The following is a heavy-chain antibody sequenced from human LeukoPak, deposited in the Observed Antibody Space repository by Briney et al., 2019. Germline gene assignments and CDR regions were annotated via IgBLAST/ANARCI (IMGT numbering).Heavy chain of an antibody. V-gene: IGHV7-4-1*02. Sequence: GASVKVSCKASGYTLTTYAFNWVRQAPGQGLEWMGWINTNTGNATYVQGFTGRFDFSLDTSVSTAYLQSSSLKTEGTAVYYCARKSSGLPHWFDIWGPGSLVTVSS. CDR2: INTNTGNA. J-gene: IGHJ5*02. D-gene: IGHD7-27*01. CDR1: GYTLTTYA. CDR3: ARKSSGLPHWFDI.